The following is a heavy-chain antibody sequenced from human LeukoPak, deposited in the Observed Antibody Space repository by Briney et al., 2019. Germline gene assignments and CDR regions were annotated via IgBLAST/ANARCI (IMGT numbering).Heavy chain of an antibody. CDR2: ISHNGNT. Sequence: SETLSLTCTISGASISDTNWWTWVRQPPGKGLEWIGEISHNGNTNYSPSLKSRVTISVDKSKNQFSLRLDSVTAADTAVYYCARDGYSAYDRDLDHWGQGALVTVSS. CDR1: GASISDTNW. CDR3: ARDGYSAYDRDLDH. D-gene: IGHD5-12*01. V-gene: IGHV4-4*02. J-gene: IGHJ4*02.